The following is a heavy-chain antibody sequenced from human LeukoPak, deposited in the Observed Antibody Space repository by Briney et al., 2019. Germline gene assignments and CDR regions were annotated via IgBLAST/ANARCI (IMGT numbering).Heavy chain of an antibody. D-gene: IGHD3-22*01. CDR2: INPNSGNT. V-gene: IGHV1-8*02. Sequence: GASVKVSCKASGYTFTGYYMHWVRQAPGQGLEWMGWINPNSGNTGYAQKFQGRVTMTRNTSISTAYMELSSLRSEDTAVYYCARAPGYYDSSGYPYWGQGTLVTVSS. CDR3: ARAPGYYDSSGYPY. J-gene: IGHJ4*02. CDR1: GYTFTGYY.